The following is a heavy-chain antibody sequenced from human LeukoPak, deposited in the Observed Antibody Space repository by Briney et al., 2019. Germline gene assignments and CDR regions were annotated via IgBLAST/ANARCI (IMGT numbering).Heavy chain of an antibody. CDR1: GFTFSHFW. J-gene: IGHJ4*02. Sequence: GGSLRLSCAASGFTFSHFWMSWVRQAPGKGLEWVAYIKKTGSETYYVDSVKGRFTITRDNTRSSLFLQMYSLRAEDTAVYFCARVDGYCSGGNCYSYFDSWGQGTLVTVSS. D-gene: IGHD2-15*01. CDR3: ARVDGYCSGGNCYSYFDS. CDR2: IKKTGSET. V-gene: IGHV3-7*01.